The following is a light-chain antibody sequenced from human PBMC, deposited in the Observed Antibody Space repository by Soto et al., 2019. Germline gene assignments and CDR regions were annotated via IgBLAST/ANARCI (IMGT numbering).Light chain of an antibody. CDR2: DVS. CDR1: NSDVGGYNY. CDR3: SSYTSTTTLVL. Sequence: QSALTQPASVSGSPGQSITISCTGTNSDVGGYNYVSWYQHHPGKAPKLIIYDVSDRPSGVSNRFSGSKSGNTASLTISGLQPEDEGDYFCSSYTSTTTLVLFGGGTQVTVL. J-gene: IGLJ2*01. V-gene: IGLV2-14*03.